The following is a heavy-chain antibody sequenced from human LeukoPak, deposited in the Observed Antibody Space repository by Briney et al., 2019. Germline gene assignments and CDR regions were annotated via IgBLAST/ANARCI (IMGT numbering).Heavy chain of an antibody. Sequence: ASVKVSCKASGYTFTSYGISWVRQAPGQGLEWMGWISAYNGNTNYAQKLQGRVTMTTDTSTSTAHMELRSLRSDDTAVYYCARAVSPWKLRWNDQKPYYYGMDVWGQGTTVTVSS. CDR1: GYTFTSYG. J-gene: IGHJ6*02. V-gene: IGHV1-18*01. D-gene: IGHD1-1*01. CDR3: ARAVSPWKLRWNDQKPYYYGMDV. CDR2: ISAYNGNT.